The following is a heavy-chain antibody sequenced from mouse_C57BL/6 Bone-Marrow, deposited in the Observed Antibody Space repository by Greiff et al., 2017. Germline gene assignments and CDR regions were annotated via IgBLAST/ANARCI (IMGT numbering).Heavy chain of an antibody. CDR3: ARGRGGPHY. CDR1: GYTFTSYW. J-gene: IGHJ2*01. V-gene: IGHV1-55*01. Sequence: QVQLQQPGAELVKPGASVKMSCKASGYTFTSYWITWVKQRPGQGLEWIGDIYPGSGSTNYTSKFKGKATLTVDTSSSTAYMQLSSLTSEDSAVYYCARGRGGPHYWGQGTTLTVSS. CDR2: IYPGSGST.